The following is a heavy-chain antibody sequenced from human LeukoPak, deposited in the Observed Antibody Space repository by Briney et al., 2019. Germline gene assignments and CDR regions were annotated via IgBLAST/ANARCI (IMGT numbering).Heavy chain of an antibody. J-gene: IGHJ4*02. CDR2: INHSGST. CDR3: ARVEGSVVVPAAIRRGYYFDY. V-gene: IGHV4-34*01. D-gene: IGHD2-2*02. Sequence: ETLSLACAVYGGSFSGYYWSWIRQPPGKGLEWIGEINHSGSTNYNPSLKSRVTISVDTSKNQFSLKLSSVTAADTAVYYCARVEGSVVVPAAIRRGYYFDYWGQGTLVTVSS. CDR1: GGSFSGYY.